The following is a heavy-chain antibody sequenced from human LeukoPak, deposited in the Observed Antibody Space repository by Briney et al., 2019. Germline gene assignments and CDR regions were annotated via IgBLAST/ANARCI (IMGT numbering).Heavy chain of an antibody. CDR2: IYHSGST. V-gene: IGHV4-59*12. CDR1: GGSISSYY. CDR3: ARTYGSGISGMDV. J-gene: IGHJ6*02. Sequence: SETLSLTCTVSGGSISSYYWSWIRQPPGKGLEWIGYIYHSGSTYYNPSLKSRVTISVDRSKNQFSLKLSPVTAADTAVYYCARTYGSGISGMDVWGQGTTVTVSS. D-gene: IGHD3-10*01.